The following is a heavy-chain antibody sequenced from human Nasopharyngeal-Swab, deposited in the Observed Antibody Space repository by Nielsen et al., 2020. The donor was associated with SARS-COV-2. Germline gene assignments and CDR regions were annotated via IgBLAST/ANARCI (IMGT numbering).Heavy chain of an antibody. J-gene: IGHJ4*02. Sequence: PGKGLEWIGNIYYSGSAYYNPSLKSRVTISVDTSKNQFSLNLISVTAADAAVYYCARVGRVIDYWGQGTLGTVSS. V-gene: IGHV4-39*07. CDR2: IYYSGSA. CDR3: ARVGRVIDY. D-gene: IGHD1-14*01.